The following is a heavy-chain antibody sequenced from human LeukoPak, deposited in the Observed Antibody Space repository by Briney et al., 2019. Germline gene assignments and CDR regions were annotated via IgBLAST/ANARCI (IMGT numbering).Heavy chain of an antibody. V-gene: IGHV4-30-4*01. D-gene: IGHD6-13*01. CDR1: GRSITSDDYY. Sequence: PSETLSLTCTVSGRSITSDDYYWAWIRQPPGKGLEWIGYLSYTGGTHYSPSLKSRVTISVDTTKNQFSLNLTSVTAADTAVFFCAIIAATGARTGDYGGQGTGVTVSS. CDR3: AIIAATGARTGDY. J-gene: IGHJ4*02. CDR2: LSYTGGT.